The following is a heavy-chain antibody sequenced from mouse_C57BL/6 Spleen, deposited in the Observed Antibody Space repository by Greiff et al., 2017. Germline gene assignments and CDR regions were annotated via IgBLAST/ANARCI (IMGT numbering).Heavy chain of an antibody. CDR3: ARTVVARGYFDV. D-gene: IGHD1-1*01. J-gene: IGHJ1*03. CDR2: INPNNGGT. V-gene: IGHV1-22*01. CDR1: GYTFTDYN. Sequence: EVQLQQSGPELVKPGASVKMSCKASGYTFTDYNMHWVKQSHGKSLEWIGYINPNNGGTSYNQKFKGKATLTVNKSSSTAYMELRSLTSEDSAVYYCARTVVARGYFDVWGTGTTVTVSS.